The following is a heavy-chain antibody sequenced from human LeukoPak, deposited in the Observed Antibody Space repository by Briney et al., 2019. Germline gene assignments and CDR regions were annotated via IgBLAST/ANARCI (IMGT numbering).Heavy chain of an antibody. D-gene: IGHD3-22*01. CDR2: INHSGST. CDR1: GGSFSGYY. J-gene: IGHJ4*02. CDR3: ARGPPTDYYDSSGFYYVFDY. V-gene: IGHV4-34*01. Sequence: PSETLSLTCAVYGGSFSGYYWSWIRHPPGKGLECIGEINHSGSTNYNPSLKSRVTISVDTSKNQFSLKLSSVTAADTAVYFCARGPPTDYYDSSGFYYVFDYWGQGTLVTVSS.